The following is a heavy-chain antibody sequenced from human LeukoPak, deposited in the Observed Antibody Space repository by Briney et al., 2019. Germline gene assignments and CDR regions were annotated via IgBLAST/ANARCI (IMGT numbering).Heavy chain of an antibody. V-gene: IGHV1-46*01. Sequence: ASVTVSCKASGYTFTSYYMHWVRQAPGQALEWMGIINPSVGSTNYAQKFQGRVTMTRDTSISTAYMELSRLRSDDTAVYYCARDLNYYGSGSYYFDYWGQRTLVTVSS. CDR1: GYTFTSYY. J-gene: IGHJ4*02. D-gene: IGHD3-10*01. CDR2: INPSVGST. CDR3: ARDLNYYGSGSYYFDY.